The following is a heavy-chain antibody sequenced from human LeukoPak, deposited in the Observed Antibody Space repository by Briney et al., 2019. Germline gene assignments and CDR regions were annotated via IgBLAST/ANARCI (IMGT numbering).Heavy chain of an antibody. CDR2: INHSGST. CDR1: GGSFSGYC. D-gene: IGHD4-11*01. J-gene: IGHJ3*02. Sequence: SETLSLTWAVYGGSFSGYCWSWIRQPPGKGLEWIGEINHSGSTNYNPSLKSRVTISVDTSKNQFSLKLSSVTAADTAVYYCARGLTTVAYSVAFDIWGQGTMVTVSS. CDR3: ARGLTTVAYSVAFDI. V-gene: IGHV4-34*01.